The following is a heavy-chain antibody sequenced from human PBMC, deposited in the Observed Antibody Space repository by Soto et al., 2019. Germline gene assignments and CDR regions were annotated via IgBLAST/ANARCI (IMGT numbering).Heavy chain of an antibody. CDR1: GFSFSSYA. D-gene: IGHD6-19*01. V-gene: IGHV3-30-3*01. CDR3: AREIERLLGC. J-gene: IGHJ4*02. Sequence: QVQSVESGGGVVQSGRSLRLSCATSGFSFSSYAMHWVREAPGKGLEWVAVISYDGSEKYNADSVKGRFTISRDNSKNPLFLQMYSLGAEDTAVYYCAREIERLLGCWGQGTLVTVSS. CDR2: ISYDGSEK.